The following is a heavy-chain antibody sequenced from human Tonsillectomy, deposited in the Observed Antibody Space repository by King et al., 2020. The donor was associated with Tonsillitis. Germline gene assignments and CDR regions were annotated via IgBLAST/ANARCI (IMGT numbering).Heavy chain of an antibody. Sequence: VQLVESGGGLVQPGGSLRLSCAASGFTFSNYAMSWVRQAPGKGLEWVSAIYRGGSSANYADSVKGRFTISRDNSKNTLYLQMSSLRADDTAVYYCAKELLVEWAAFDIWGQGKMVTVSS. CDR3: AKELLVEWAAFDI. D-gene: IGHD2-15*01. CDR1: GFTFSNYA. J-gene: IGHJ3*02. CDR2: IYRGGSSA. V-gene: IGHV3-23*03.